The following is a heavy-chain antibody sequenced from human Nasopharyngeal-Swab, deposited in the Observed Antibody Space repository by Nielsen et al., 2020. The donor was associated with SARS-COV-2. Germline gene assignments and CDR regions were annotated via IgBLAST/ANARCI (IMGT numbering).Heavy chain of an antibody. J-gene: IGHJ4*02. V-gene: IGHV3-73*01. CDR3: THGDYCY. Sequence: GESLKISCAASGFTFSGSAMHWVRQASGKGLEWVGRIRSKANSYATAYAASVKGRFTISRDDSKNTAYLQMNSLKTEDTAVYYCTHGDYCYWGQGTLVTVSS. CDR1: GFTFSGSA. CDR2: IRSKANSYAT. D-gene: IGHD4-17*01.